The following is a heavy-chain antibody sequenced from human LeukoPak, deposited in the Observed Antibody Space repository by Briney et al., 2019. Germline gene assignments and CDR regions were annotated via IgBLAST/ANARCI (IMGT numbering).Heavy chain of an antibody. CDR3: ARDHGYVPFDY. J-gene: IGHJ4*02. V-gene: IGHV3-30-3*01. Sequence: PGGSLRLSCAASGFTFSSYAMHWVRQAPGKGLEWVAVISYDGSNKYYADSVKGRFTITRDNSKNTLYLQMNSLRAEDTAVYYCARDHGYVPFDYWGQGTLVTVSS. D-gene: IGHD5-12*01. CDR2: ISYDGSNK. CDR1: GFTFSSYA.